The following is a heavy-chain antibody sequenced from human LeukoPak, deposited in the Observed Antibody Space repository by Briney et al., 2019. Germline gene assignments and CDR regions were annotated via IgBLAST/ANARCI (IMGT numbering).Heavy chain of an antibody. J-gene: IGHJ6*02. CDR1: GGSFSGYY. Sequence: SETLSLTCAVYGGSFSGYYWSWIRQPPGKGLEWIGEINHSGSTNYNPSLKSRVTISVDTSKNQFSLKLSSVTAADTAVYYCAREGYYDILTGYWSDYYYGMDVWGQGTTVTVSS. V-gene: IGHV4-34*01. D-gene: IGHD3-9*01. CDR2: INHSGST. CDR3: AREGYYDILTGYWSDYYYGMDV.